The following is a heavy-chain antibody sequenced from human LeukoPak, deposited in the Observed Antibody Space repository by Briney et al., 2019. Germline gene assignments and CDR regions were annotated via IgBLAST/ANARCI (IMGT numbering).Heavy chain of an antibody. V-gene: IGHV4-61*01. CDR1: GGSFSSGSYY. Sequence: SETLSLTCTVSGGSFSSGSYYWSWIRQPPGKGLEWIGYIYYSGSTNYNPSLKGRVTISVDTSKNQFSLKLSSVTAADTAVYYCARGNPFGVVIQDGPYGMDVWGQGTTVTVSS. D-gene: IGHD3-3*01. CDR2: IYYSGST. CDR3: ARGNPFGVVIQDGPYGMDV. J-gene: IGHJ6*02.